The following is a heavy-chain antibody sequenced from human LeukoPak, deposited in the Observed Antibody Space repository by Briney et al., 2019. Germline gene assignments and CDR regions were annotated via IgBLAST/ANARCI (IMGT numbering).Heavy chain of an antibody. D-gene: IGHD6-13*01. CDR2: ISYDGNYK. V-gene: IGHV3-30*06. Sequence: GRSLRLSCAASGFTFSFYGMHWVRRAPGKGPEWVAVISYDGNYKYYAESVKGRFTVSRDNSKNTVYLQMDSLRAVDTAVYYCAKGVAAGTWGTSFDFWGQGTLVTVSS. J-gene: IGHJ4*02. CDR3: AKGVAAGTWGTSFDF. CDR1: GFTFSFYG.